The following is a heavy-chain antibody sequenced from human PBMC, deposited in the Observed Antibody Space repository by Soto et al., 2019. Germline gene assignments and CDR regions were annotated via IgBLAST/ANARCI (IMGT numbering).Heavy chain of an antibody. Sequence: GGSLRLSCSASGFTFNIYAMHWVRHAPGKGLEFVSAISSYGADTYYADSVKGRFAISRDNSKNTLYLQMSSLRAEDTALYYCVKEGYMRSDWYGQFDYWGQGALVTVSS. D-gene: IGHD6-19*01. CDR1: GFTFNIYA. J-gene: IGHJ4*02. V-gene: IGHV3-64D*06. CDR3: VKEGYMRSDWYGQFDY. CDR2: ISSYGADT.